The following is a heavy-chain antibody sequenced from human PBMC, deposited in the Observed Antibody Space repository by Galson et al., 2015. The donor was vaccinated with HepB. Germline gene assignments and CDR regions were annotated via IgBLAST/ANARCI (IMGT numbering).Heavy chain of an antibody. D-gene: IGHD3-22*01. J-gene: IGHJ5*02. CDR3: ARDLFWGYYDSSGGFDP. CDR2: ISAYNGNT. V-gene: IGHV1-18*01. Sequence: SVKVSCKASGYTFTSYGISWVRQAPGQGLEWMGWISAYNGNTNYAQKLQGRVTMTTDTSTSTAYMELRSLKSDDTAVYYCARDLFWGYYDSSGGFDPWGQGTLVTVSS. CDR1: GYTFTSYG.